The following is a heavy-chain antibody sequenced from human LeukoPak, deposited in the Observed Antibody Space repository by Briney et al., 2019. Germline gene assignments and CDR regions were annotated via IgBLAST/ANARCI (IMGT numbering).Heavy chain of an antibody. CDR2: MSYDGSDK. V-gene: IGHV3-30-3*01. Sequence: GGSLRLSCAASGFTFSTYAMHWVRQAPGEGLEWVAVMSYDGSDKFYADSVKGRFTISRDNTKNSVYLQMSSLRAEDTAVYYCARDQGCTNGVCYTGFDCWSQGTLVTVSS. D-gene: IGHD2-8*01. CDR3: ARDQGCTNGVCYTGFDC. CDR1: GFTFSTYA. J-gene: IGHJ4*02.